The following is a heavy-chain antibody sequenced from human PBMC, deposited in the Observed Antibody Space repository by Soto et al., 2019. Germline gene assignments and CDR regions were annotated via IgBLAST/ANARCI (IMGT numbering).Heavy chain of an antibody. Sequence: SETLSLTCTVSGGSISRYYWSWIRQPPGKGLEWIGYIYYDGSTSYSPSPKSRVTISVDTSKNQFSLRLSSVTAADTAVYYCARAGYSYGFGYYYDYWGQGTLVTVSS. D-gene: IGHD5-18*01. CDR2: IYYDGST. CDR1: GGSISRYY. V-gene: IGHV4-59*01. CDR3: ARAGYSYGFGYYYDY. J-gene: IGHJ4*02.